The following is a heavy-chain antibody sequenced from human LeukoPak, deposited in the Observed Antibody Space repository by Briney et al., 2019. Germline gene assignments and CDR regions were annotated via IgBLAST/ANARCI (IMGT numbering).Heavy chain of an antibody. CDR1: GGSFSGYY. D-gene: IGHD1-1*01. CDR3: ARGLSNWYFDY. Sequence: SETLSLTCAVYGGSFSGYYWSWIRQPPGKGLEWIGYIYYSGSTNYNPSLKSRVTISVDTSKNQFSLKLNSVTAADTAVYYCARGLSNWYFDYWGQGTLVTVSS. J-gene: IGHJ4*02. CDR2: IYYSGST. V-gene: IGHV4-59*01.